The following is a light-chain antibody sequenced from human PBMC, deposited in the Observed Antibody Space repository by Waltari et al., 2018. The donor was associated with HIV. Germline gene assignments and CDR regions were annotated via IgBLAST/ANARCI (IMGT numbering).Light chain of an antibody. CDR2: AAS. J-gene: IGKJ4*01. CDR1: QSIGSW. Sequence: DIQMTQSPSSVSATVGDRVTITCRASQSIGSWLAWYQQTPGKAPKLLIYAASKLQTGVPSRFSGSCSGTDFTLISSGLQPEDFATYYCQQTTSFPLTFGGGTRVE. CDR3: QQTTSFPLT. V-gene: IGKV1-12*01.